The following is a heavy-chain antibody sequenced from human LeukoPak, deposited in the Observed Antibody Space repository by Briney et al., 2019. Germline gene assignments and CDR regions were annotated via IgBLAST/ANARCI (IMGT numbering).Heavy chain of an antibody. CDR2: ISFDGSNK. CDR1: GFTFSRYG. CDR3: AKDEIGAVAGLLDY. Sequence: PGGSLRLSCVASGFTFSRYGMHWGRQAPGKGLEWVAVISFDGSNKYYADSVRGRFTVSRDNSKDTLYLQMNSLRAEDTAVYYCAKDEIGAVAGLLDYWGQGTLVTVSS. J-gene: IGHJ4*02. V-gene: IGHV3-30*18. D-gene: IGHD6-19*01.